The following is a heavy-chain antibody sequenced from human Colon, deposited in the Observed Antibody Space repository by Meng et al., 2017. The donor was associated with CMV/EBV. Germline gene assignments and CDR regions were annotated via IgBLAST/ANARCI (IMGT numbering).Heavy chain of an antibody. CDR2: IYYTGSS. J-gene: IGHJ4*02. D-gene: IGHD5-24*01. Sequence: SETLSLTCTVSGGSITNNNYYWGWIRQPPGKGLEWIGHIYYTGSSYYDSSLKSRVTISIDTSKNQFSLDLNSVTAADTAVYYCARDGREGYNYYYFDNWGQGMLVTVSS. V-gene: IGHV4-39*07. CDR1: GGSITNNNYY. CDR3: ARDGREGYNYYYFDN.